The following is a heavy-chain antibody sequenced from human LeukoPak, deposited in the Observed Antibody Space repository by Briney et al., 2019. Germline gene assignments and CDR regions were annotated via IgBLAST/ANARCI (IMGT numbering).Heavy chain of an antibody. Sequence: GGSLRLSCAASGFTFSSYSMHWVRQAPGKGLEWVAVIWYDGSNKYYADSVKGRFTISRDNSKNTLYLQMNSLRAEDTAVYYCARDVGGAISYYFDYWGQGTLVTVSS. CDR1: GFTFSSYS. J-gene: IGHJ4*02. CDR2: IWYDGSNK. D-gene: IGHD3-16*01. V-gene: IGHV3-33*01. CDR3: ARDVGGAISYYFDY.